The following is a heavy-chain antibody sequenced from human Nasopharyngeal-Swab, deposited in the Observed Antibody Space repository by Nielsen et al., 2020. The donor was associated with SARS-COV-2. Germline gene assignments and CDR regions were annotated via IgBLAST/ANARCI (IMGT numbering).Heavy chain of an antibody. D-gene: IGHD3-10*01. CDR3: ARGRDVDDSGLHWFAP. Sequence: GGSLRLSCAASGFSFNIYAMNWVRQAPGKGPEWVSTISGNGDYISYAASVKGRFTISRDNSKNTLYLQMSTLTIDDTALYYCARGRDVDDSGLHWFAPWGQGTLVTVFS. V-gene: IGHV3-23*01. CDR2: ISGNGDYI. CDR1: GFSFNIYA. J-gene: IGHJ5*02.